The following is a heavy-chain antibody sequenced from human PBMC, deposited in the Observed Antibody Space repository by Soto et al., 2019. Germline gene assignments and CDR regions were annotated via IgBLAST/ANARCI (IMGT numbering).Heavy chain of an antibody. D-gene: IGHD2-2*01. V-gene: IGHV1-69*13. J-gene: IGHJ6*02. CDR3: ARDREIHCSSTSCYRYYYYYYGMDV. CDR1: GGTFSSYA. CDR2: IIPIFGTA. Sequence: SVKVSCKASGGTFSSYAISWVRQAPGQGLEWMGGIIPIFGTANYAQKFQGRVTITADESTSTAYMELSSRRSEDKAVYYCARDREIHCSSTSCYRYYYYYYGMDVWGQGTTVTVSS.